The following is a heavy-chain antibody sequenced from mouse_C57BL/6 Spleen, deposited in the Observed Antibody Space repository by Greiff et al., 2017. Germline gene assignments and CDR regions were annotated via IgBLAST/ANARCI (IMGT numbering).Heavy chain of an antibody. Sequence: QVQLQQSGPELVTPGASVKISCKASGYAFSSSWMHWVKQRPGKGLEWIGRIYPGAGGTNYNGKFKRKATLTADKSSSTAYMQLSSLTSEDSAVYYCARGGYSIAYAKYHWGQVTSLTVSS. CDR3: ARGGYSIAYAKYH. J-gene: IGHJ4*01. CDR1: GYAFSSSW. D-gene: IGHD2-5*01. CDR2: IYPGAGGT. V-gene: IGHV1-82*01.